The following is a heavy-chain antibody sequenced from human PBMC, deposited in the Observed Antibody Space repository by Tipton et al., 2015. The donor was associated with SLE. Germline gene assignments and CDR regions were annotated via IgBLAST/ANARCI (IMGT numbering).Heavy chain of an antibody. D-gene: IGHD2-8*01. CDR1: GFTFSSYA. Sequence: SLRLSCTASGFTFSSYAMSWVRQAPGKGLEWVSSIISSGSTYYADSVKGRFTISRDNAKNSLYLQMNSLRVEDTAVYYCARDCTNGICSLRGFDFWGQGTLVTVSP. J-gene: IGHJ4*02. CDR3: ARDCTNGICSLRGFDF. CDR2: IISSGST. V-gene: IGHV3-21*01.